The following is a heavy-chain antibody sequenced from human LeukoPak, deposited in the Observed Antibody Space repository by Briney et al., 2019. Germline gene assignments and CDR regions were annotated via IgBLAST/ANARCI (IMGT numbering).Heavy chain of an antibody. CDR3: ARVSRATHYFDY. CDR2: ISGSGGST. D-gene: IGHD1-26*01. CDR1: GFTFSSYA. J-gene: IGHJ4*02. V-gene: IGHV3-23*01. Sequence: PGGSLRLSCAASGFTFSSYAMSWVRQAPGKGLEWVSAISGSGGSTYYADSVKGRFTISRDNSKNTLYLQMNSLRAEDTAVYYCARVSRATHYFDYWGQGTLVTVSS.